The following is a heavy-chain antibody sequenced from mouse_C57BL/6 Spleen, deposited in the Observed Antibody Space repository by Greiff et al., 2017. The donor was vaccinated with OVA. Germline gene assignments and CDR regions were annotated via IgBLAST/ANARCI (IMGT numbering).Heavy chain of an antibody. CDR3: ARVSDYYGSSYWYFDV. Sequence: EVQRVESGPGLVKPSQSLSLTCSVTGYSITSGYYWNWIRQFPGNKLECMGYIRYDGSNNYNPSLKNRISITRDTSKNQFFLKLNSVTTEDTVTYYCARVSDYYGSSYWYFDVWGTGTTVTVSS. J-gene: IGHJ1*03. V-gene: IGHV3-6*01. D-gene: IGHD1-1*01. CDR1: GYSITSGYY. CDR2: IRYDGSN.